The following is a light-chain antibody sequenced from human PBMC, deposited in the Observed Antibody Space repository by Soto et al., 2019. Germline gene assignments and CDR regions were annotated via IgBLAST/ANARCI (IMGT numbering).Light chain of an antibody. CDR1: SSNIGSNY. CDR2: SNN. V-gene: IGLV1-47*02. Sequence: QSVLTQPPSASGTPGQRVTISCSGSSSNIGSNYVYWYQQLPGTAPKLLIYSNNQQPSGVPDRFSGSKSGTSASLAISGLRYEDEADYYCAAWDDSLSGVVFGGGTKLTVL. CDR3: AAWDDSLSGVV. J-gene: IGLJ2*01.